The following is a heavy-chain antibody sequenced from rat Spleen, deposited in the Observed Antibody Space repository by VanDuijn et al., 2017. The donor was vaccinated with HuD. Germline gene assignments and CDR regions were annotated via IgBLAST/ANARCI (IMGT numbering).Heavy chain of an antibody. CDR1: GFSLTRYS. D-gene: IGHD3-4*01. V-gene: IGHV2-4*01. J-gene: IGHJ2*01. CDR2: IWSGGNT. Sequence: QVQVKESGPGLVQPSETLSLTCTVSGFSLTRYSVSWVRQPPGKGLEGMGAIWSGGNTDYNSLLKSRLSITRDISKSQVFLEMNSLQTEDTATYYCARANRETYAHFDYWGQGVMVTVSS. CDR3: ARANRETYAHFDY.